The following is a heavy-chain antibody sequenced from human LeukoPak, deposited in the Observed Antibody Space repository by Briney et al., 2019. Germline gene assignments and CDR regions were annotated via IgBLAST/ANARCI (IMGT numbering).Heavy chain of an antibody. V-gene: IGHV4-39*01. CDR3: ASPRGYSYGRVHY. Sequence: PSETLSLTCTVSGGSITSSGYYWGWIRQPPGKGLEWIGSIYYSGSTYYNPSLKSRVTISVDTSKNQFSLQLSSVTAADTAVYYCASPRGYSYGRVHYWGQGTLVTVSS. CDR2: IYYSGST. J-gene: IGHJ4*02. D-gene: IGHD5-18*01. CDR1: GGSITSSGYY.